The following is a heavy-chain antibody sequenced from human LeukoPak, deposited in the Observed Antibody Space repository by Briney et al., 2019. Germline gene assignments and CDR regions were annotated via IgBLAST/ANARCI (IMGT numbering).Heavy chain of an antibody. CDR2: INHRGII. V-gene: IGHV4-34*01. CDR1: GGSFSGYY. D-gene: IGHD3-3*01. J-gene: IGHJ4*02. CDR3: ARRSVFWSGSYPFDY. Sequence: SETLSLTCAVYGGSFSGYYWSWIRQPPGKGLEWIGEINHRGIINYNPSLKSRVTTSVDTSNSQFSLTLNSVTAADTAVYYCARRSVFWSGSYPFDYWGQGTLVTVSS.